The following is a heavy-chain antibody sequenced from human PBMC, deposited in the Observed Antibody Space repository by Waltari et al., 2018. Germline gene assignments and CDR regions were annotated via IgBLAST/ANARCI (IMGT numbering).Heavy chain of an antibody. CDR2: MNHSGST. D-gene: IGHD1-26*01. CDR3: ARAWISFTLGATSAFDI. V-gene: IGHV4-34*01. Sequence: QVQLQQWGAGLLKPSETLSRTCAVSGGSFGGYYWSWIRQPPGKGLERMGEMNHSGSTNYNPCLKSRVTIAVDTSKNQFSLKMSSVTAADKAVYYCARAWISFTLGATSAFDIWGQGTMVTVS. J-gene: IGHJ3*02. CDR1: GGSFGGYY.